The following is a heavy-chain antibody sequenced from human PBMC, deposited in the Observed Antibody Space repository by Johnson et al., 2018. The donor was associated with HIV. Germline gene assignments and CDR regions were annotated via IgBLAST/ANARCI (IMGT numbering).Heavy chain of an antibody. CDR2: ISYDGSNK. J-gene: IGHJ3*02. CDR3: ARGPIADDAFDI. V-gene: IGHV3-30*03. Sequence: QVQLVESGGGLVQPGGSLRLSCAASGFTSSSYAMSWVRQAPGKGLEWVAVISYDGSNKYYADSVKGRFTISRDNSKNTLYLQMNSLRAGDTAVYFCARGPIADDAFDIWGQGTMVTVSS. CDR1: GFTSSSYA. D-gene: IGHD3-16*02.